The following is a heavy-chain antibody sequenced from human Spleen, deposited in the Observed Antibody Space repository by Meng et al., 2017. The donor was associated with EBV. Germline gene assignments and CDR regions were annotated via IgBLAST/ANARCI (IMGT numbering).Heavy chain of an antibody. Sequence: QVQLTEAGPGLVKPSETLSLTCSVSGGSVSNRNSYWTWIRQSPGKGLEWIGHIYDSGNSNYNPSLKSRVTISLDTSQNQFSLRLSSMTAADTAVYYCVREPFEGIDDFMYSYGMDIWGQGTTVTVSS. V-gene: IGHV4-61*01. CDR2: IYDSGNS. D-gene: IGHD3/OR15-3a*01. CDR1: GGSVSNRNSY. J-gene: IGHJ6*02. CDR3: VREPFEGIDDFMYSYGMDI.